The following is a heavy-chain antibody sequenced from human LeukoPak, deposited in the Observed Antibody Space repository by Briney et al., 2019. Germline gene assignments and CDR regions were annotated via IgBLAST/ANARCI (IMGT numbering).Heavy chain of an antibody. CDR2: IYYTGRT. CDR3: ARIHPANWNPFNWFDP. V-gene: IGHV4-59*08. Sequence: SETLSLTCSVSGGSISTYYWSWIRQPPGKGLEWIGYIYYTGRTNYSPSLKSRLTISIDTSKNQFSLKLSSVTAADTAIYYCARIHPANWNPFNWFDPWGQGTLVTVSS. J-gene: IGHJ5*02. D-gene: IGHD1-1*01. CDR1: GGSISTYY.